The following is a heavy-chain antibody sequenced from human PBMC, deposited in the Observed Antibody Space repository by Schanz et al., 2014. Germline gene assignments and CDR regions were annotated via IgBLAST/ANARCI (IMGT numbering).Heavy chain of an antibody. CDR3: ARHLVNAYGMDV. V-gene: IGHV4-30-2*06. D-gene: IGHD3-3*02. CDR2: IHHSGSI. CDR1: GGSISSGGYF. J-gene: IGHJ6*02. Sequence: QVQLQESGPGLVKPSQTLSLTCTVSGGSISSGGYFWSWIRQSPGKGLQWIGEIHHSGSIIYNPSLRSGVPISMDTSKNQFSLKVPSVTAADTAVYYCARHLVNAYGMDVWGQGTAVTVSS.